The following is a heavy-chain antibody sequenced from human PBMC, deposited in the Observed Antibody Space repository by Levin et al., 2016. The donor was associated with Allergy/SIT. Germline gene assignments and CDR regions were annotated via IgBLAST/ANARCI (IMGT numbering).Heavy chain of an antibody. J-gene: IGHJ4*02. V-gene: IGHV1-18*01. CDR3: ARALDTAMPKGY. D-gene: IGHD5-18*01. Sequence: ASVKVSCKASGYTFTSYGISWVRQAPGQGLEWMGWISAYNGNTNYAQKLQGRVTMTTDTSISTAYMELSRLRSDDTAVYYCARALDTAMPKGYWGQGTLVTVSS. CDR1: GYTFTSYG. CDR2: ISAYNGNT.